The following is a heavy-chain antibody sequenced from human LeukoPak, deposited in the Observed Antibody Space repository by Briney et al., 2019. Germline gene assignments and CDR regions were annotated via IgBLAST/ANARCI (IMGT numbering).Heavy chain of an antibody. Sequence: PGGSLRLSCAASGFTFSTYNMNWVRQGPGKGLEWISHINTTNTIYYADSVKGRFTISRDNAKKSLYLQMKSLRDEDTGVYYCARGRAVWYSGSYSTFDMWGQGTMVTVSS. CDR1: GFTFSTYN. CDR2: INTTNTI. V-gene: IGHV3-48*02. J-gene: IGHJ3*02. CDR3: ARGRAVWYSGSYSTFDM. D-gene: IGHD1-26*01.